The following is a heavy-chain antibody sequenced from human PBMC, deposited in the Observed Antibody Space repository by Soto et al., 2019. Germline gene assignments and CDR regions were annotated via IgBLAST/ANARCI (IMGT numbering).Heavy chain of an antibody. J-gene: IGHJ6*02. CDR3: AREFAYCSSTRCSYYYYGMDV. CDR2: IYYSGST. Sequence: SETLSLTCTVSGGSISSGDYYWSWIRQPPGKGLEWIGYIYYSGSTYYNPSLKSRVTISVDTSKNQFSLKLSSVTAADTAVYYCAREFAYCSSTRCSYYYYGMDVWGQGTTVTVSS. CDR1: GGSISSGDYY. D-gene: IGHD2-2*01. V-gene: IGHV4-30-4*01.